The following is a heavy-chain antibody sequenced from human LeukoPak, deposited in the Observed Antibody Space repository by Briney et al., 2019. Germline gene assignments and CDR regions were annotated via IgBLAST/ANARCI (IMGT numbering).Heavy chain of an antibody. J-gene: IGHJ4*02. CDR2: INHSGST. CDR1: GGSFSGYY. D-gene: IGHD6-13*01. V-gene: IGHV4-34*01. CDR3: ARDLEAANTYYFDY. Sequence: SETLSLTCAVYGGSFSGYYWSWIRQPPGKGLEWIGEINHSGSTNYNPSLKSRVTISVDTSKNQFSLKLSSVTAADTAVYYCARDLEAANTYYFDYWGQGTMVTVSS.